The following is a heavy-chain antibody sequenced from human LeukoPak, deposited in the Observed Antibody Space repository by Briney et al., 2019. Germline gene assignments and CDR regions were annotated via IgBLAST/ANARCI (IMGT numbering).Heavy chain of an antibody. Sequence: PSETLSLTCTVSGGSISSYYWSWIRQPPGKGLEWIGYIHYSGSSNYNPSLKSRVTISVDTSKNQFSLKLSSVTAADTAVYYCARGFWEYALDIWGQGTTVTVSS. CDR1: GGSISSYY. D-gene: IGHD3-10*01. CDR3: ARGFWEYALDI. CDR2: IHYSGSS. J-gene: IGHJ3*02. V-gene: IGHV4-59*01.